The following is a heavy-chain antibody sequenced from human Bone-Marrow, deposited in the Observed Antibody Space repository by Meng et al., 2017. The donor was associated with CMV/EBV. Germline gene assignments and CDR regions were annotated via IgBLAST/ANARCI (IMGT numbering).Heavy chain of an antibody. CDR2: IKQDGSEK. V-gene: IGHV3-7*01. CDR3: TLFDY. J-gene: IGHJ4*02. CDR1: GFTFSSYW. Sequence: GESLKISCVASGFTFSSYWMHWVRQAPGKGLEWVANIKQDGSEKYHVDSVKGRFTISRDNAKNSLYLQINSLRAEDTAVYYFTLFDYWGQGTLVTVSS.